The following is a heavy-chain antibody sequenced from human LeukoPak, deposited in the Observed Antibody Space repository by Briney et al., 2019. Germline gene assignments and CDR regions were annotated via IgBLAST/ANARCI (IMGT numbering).Heavy chain of an antibody. J-gene: IGHJ3*02. CDR2: ISGSDGST. V-gene: IGHV3-23*01. CDR3: ARGSRFGVVGRDAFDI. CDR1: GFTFSSYA. D-gene: IGHD3-3*01. Sequence: GGSLRLSCAASGFTFSSYAMSWVRQAPGKGLEWVSGISGSDGSTNYADSVKGRFTISRENSKNTLYLQMNSLRAEDTAVYYCARGSRFGVVGRDAFDIWGQGTVVTVSS.